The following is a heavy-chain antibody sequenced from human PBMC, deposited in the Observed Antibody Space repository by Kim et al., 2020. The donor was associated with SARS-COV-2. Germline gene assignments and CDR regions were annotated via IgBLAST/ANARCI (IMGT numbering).Heavy chain of an antibody. CDR2: IYSDGSST. J-gene: IGHJ4*02. V-gene: IGHV3-74*01. D-gene: IGHD3-3*01. Sequence: GGSLRLSCAASGFTFSSYWMHWVRQAPGKGLVWVSRIYSDGSSTNYADSVKGRFTISRDNAKNTLYLQMNSLRAEDTAVYYCARGTSASFHFGYWGQGPRVTVPS. CDR3: ARGTSASFHFGY. CDR1: GFTFSSYW.